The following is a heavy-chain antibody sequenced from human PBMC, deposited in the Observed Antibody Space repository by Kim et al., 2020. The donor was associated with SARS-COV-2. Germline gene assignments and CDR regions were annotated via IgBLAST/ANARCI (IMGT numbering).Heavy chain of an antibody. J-gene: IGHJ4*02. CDR3: VRGGEVSRPSGSYGDC. Sequence: GGSLRLSCAASGFTLSGYWMLWVRQAPGKGLVWVSRMNSDGTSTAYADSVKGRFTISRDNAKNTLYLQMNSLRADDTAVYYCVRGGEVSRPSGSYGDCWGLGTLVTVSS. CDR2: MNSDGTST. D-gene: IGHD3-10*01. CDR1: GFTLSGYW. V-gene: IGHV3-74*01.